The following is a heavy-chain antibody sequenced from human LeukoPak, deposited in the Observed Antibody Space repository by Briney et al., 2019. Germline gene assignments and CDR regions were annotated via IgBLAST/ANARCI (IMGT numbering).Heavy chain of an antibody. CDR2: ISRSGDTI. CDR1: GVVFSTYS. V-gene: IGHV3-48*04. Sequence: PGGSLRLSCAASGVVFSTYSMDWVRQAPGKGLEWVSYISRSGDTIQYADSVKGRFIISRDNAKNSLYLQMNSLRAEDTAVYYCARVLLGDFWSGWKGGGGLVDYWGQGTLVTVSS. D-gene: IGHD3-3*01. J-gene: IGHJ4*02. CDR3: ARVLLGDFWSGWKGGGGLVDY.